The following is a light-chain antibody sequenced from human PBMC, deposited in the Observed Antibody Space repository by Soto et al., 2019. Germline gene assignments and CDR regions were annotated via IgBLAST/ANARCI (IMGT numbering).Light chain of an antibody. V-gene: IGKV3D-20*02. Sequence: EIVFTQSPGTPPLSPGERATLSCRASQSVSSSYLVWHQQKPGQAPRLLIYAASRRATGIPDRFSGSGSGTDFTLTISRLEPEDFAVYYCQQRSTWITFGQGTRLEIK. J-gene: IGKJ5*01. CDR2: AAS. CDR3: QQRSTWIT. CDR1: QSVSSSY.